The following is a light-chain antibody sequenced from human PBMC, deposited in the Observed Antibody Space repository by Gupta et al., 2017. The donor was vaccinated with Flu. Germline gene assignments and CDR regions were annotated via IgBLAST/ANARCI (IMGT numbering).Light chain of an antibody. CDR2: SNN. J-gene: IGLJ3*02. CDR3: GEWDDSRNAWV. V-gene: IGLV1-44*01. CDR1: SSNIGTNT. Sequence: QSVLPQPPSASGTPGQRVTISCSGSSSNIGTNTVNWYHQFPGTDPKRLIYSNNQRPSGVTDRFSCCKSGNYASPVISGLQSEDEADDYCGEWDDSRNAWVFGGGTKMTVL.